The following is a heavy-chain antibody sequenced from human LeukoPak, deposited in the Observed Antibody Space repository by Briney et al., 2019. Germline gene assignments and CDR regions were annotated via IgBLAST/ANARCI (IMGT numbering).Heavy chain of an antibody. CDR1: GFTIGTAW. CDR2: IKSEGEGATT. CDR3: IAHFPYFYGFDV. J-gene: IGHJ6*04. V-gene: IGHV3-15*01. Sequence: SGGSLRLSCVRSGFTIGTAWMSWVRQAPGEGREWLGHIKSEGEGATTDYAAPAKGRFAISRDDSKNMIYLQMSSLKIDDTAIYYCIAHFPYFYGFDVWGKGTTVTVSS. D-gene: IGHD3-3*02.